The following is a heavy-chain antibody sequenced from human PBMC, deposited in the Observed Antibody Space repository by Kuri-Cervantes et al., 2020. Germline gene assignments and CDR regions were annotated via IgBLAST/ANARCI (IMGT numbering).Heavy chain of an antibody. D-gene: IGHD6-19*01. CDR1: GFTFDDYA. CDR3: AKAKYSSGWYYFDY. V-gene: IGHV3-9*01. J-gene: IGHJ4*02. CDR2: ISWNSGSI. Sequence: GGSLRLSCAASGFTFDDYAMHWVRQAPGKGLEWVSGISWNSGSIGYADSVKGRFTISRDNAKNSLYLQMNSLRAEDTALYYCAKAKYSSGWYYFDYWGQGSLVTVSS.